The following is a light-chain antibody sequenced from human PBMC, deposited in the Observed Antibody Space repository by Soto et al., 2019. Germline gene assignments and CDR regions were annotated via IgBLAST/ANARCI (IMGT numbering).Light chain of an antibody. Sequence: DIQMTQAPSTLSGSVGDRVTITCRASQTISSWLAWYQQKPGKXPKXXIYKASTLKSGVPSRFSGSGSGTELTLTISSLQPDDFATYDCQHYNSYSEAFGQGTKVDIK. CDR1: QTISSW. J-gene: IGKJ1*01. V-gene: IGKV1-5*03. CDR2: KAS. CDR3: QHYNSYSEA.